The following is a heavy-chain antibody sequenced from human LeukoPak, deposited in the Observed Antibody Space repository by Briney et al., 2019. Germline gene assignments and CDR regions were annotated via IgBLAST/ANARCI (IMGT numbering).Heavy chain of an antibody. Sequence: ASVKVSCKASGYTFTSNYMHWVRQAPGQGLEWMGWINPNSGGTNYAQKFQGWVTMTRDTSISTAYMELSRLRSDDTAVYYCARVRDCSGGSCYHSLGAFDIWGQGTMVTVSS. CDR3: ARVRDCSGGSCYHSLGAFDI. D-gene: IGHD2-15*01. CDR2: INPNSGGT. V-gene: IGHV1-2*04. CDR1: GYTFTSNY. J-gene: IGHJ3*02.